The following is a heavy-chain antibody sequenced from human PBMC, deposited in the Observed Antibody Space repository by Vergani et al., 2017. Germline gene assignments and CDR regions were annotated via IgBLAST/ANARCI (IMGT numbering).Heavy chain of an antibody. J-gene: IGHJ4*02. CDR3: ARDREYSSSWYYFDY. D-gene: IGHD6-13*01. CDR2: IIPILGIA. CDR1: GGTFSSYT. Sequence: QVQLVQSGAEVKKPGSSVKVSCKASGGTFSSYTISWVRQAPGQGLEWMGRIIPILGIANYAQKFQGRVTITANKYTSTAYMELSSLRTEDTAVYYCARDREYSSSWYYFDYWGQGTLVTVSS. V-gene: IGHV1-69*08.